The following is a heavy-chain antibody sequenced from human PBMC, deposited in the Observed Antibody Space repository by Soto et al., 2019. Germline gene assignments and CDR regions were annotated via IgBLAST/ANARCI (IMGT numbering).Heavy chain of an antibody. CDR3: AKDGSWDGGGGES. J-gene: IGHJ4*02. CDR1: GVTFSRYA. Sequence: QVQLVQSGAEVKKPGSSVKVSGSASGVTFSRYAFTWVRRAPGQGLEWMGNIIPVFRTSTYAQRFQGRLTISADESTNTVYMELSSLRSDDTAVYFCAKDGSWDGGGGESWGQETLVIVSS. CDR2: IIPVFRTS. D-gene: IGHD3-16*01. V-gene: IGHV1-69*18.